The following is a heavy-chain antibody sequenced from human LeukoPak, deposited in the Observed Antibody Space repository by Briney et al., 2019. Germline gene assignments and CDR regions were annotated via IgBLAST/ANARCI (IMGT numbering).Heavy chain of an antibody. J-gene: IGHJ4*02. Sequence: GAPVKVSCKASGYTFTGYYMFWVRQAPGQGLEWMGWVNPNSGGTNYAQTFQGRVVMTRDTSISTAYMEVSSLRSDDTAVYYCARSPDLIYFDYWGQGTLVTVSS. CDR1: GYTFTGYY. D-gene: IGHD3-10*01. V-gene: IGHV1-2*02. CDR2: VNPNSGGT. CDR3: ARSPDLIYFDY.